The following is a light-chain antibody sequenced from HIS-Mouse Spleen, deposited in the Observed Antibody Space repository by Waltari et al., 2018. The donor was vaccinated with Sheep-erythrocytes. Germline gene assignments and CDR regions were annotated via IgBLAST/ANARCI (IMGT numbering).Light chain of an antibody. V-gene: IGLV3-10*01. J-gene: IGLJ2*01. CDR2: EDS. CDR1: ALPKNS. CDR3: YSTDSSGNGV. Sequence: SYELTQPPSVSVSPGQTARLTCSGDALPKNSAYWYQQKSGQAPVLVIYEDSKRPSGIPERFSGSSSGTMATLTISGAQVEDEADYYCYSTDSSGNGVFGGGTKLTVL.